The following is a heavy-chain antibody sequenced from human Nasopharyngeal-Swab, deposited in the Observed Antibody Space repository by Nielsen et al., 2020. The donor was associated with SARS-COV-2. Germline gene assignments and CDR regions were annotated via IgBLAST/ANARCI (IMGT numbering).Heavy chain of an antibody. D-gene: IGHD2-2*01. V-gene: IGHV1-46*01. CDR2: INPSGGTT. Sequence: ASVKVSCKASGYTFTNFYMHWVRQAPGQGLEWMGIINPSGGTTSYAQKFQGRLTVSRDMSTRTVYMELISLTSADTAVYYCARDVSTVDYWGQGTLVTVSS. CDR3: ARDVSTVDY. J-gene: IGHJ4*02. CDR1: GYTFTNFY.